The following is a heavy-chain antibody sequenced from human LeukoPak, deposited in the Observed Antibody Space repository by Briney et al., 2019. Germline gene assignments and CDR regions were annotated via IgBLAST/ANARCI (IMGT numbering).Heavy chain of an antibody. CDR2: ISAYNGST. J-gene: IGHJ4*02. D-gene: IGHD3-9*01. V-gene: IGHV1-18*01. Sequence: ASVKVSCKASGYTFTSYGISWVRQAPGQGLEWMGWISAYNGSTNYAQKLQGRVTMTTDTSTSTAYMELRSLRSDDTAVYYCARASAYYYDILTGYWHFDYWGQGTLVTVSS. CDR1: GYTFTSYG. CDR3: ARASAYYYDILTGYWHFDY.